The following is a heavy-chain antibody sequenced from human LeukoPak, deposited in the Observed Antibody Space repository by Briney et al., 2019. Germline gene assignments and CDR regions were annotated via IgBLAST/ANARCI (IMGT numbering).Heavy chain of an antibody. D-gene: IGHD1-26*01. CDR3: ARGEASGVIFYFDY. J-gene: IGHJ4*02. CDR1: GGSISSSSYY. Sequence: SETLSLTCTVSGGSISSSSYYWGWIRQPPGKGLEWIGSIYYSGSTYYNPSLKSRVTISVDTSKNQFSLKLSSVTAADTAVYYCARGEASGVIFYFDYWGQGTLVTVSS. V-gene: IGHV4-39*07. CDR2: IYYSGST.